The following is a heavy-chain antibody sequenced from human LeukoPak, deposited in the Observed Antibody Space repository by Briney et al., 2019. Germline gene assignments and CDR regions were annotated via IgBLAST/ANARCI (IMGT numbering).Heavy chain of an antibody. CDR1: GYTFTSYA. Sequence: ASVKVSCKASGYTFTSYAMNWVRQAPGQGLEWMGWINTNTGNPTYAQGFTGRFVFSLDTSVSTAYLQISSLKAEDTAVYYCARDSRGYDYVWGSYRPGRDWFDPWGQGTLVTVSS. J-gene: IGHJ5*02. V-gene: IGHV7-4-1*02. D-gene: IGHD3-16*02. CDR3: ARDSRGYDYVWGSYRPGRDWFDP. CDR2: INTNTGNP.